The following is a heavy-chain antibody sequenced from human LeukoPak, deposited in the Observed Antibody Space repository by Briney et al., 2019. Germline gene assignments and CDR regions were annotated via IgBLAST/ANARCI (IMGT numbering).Heavy chain of an antibody. Sequence: NPGGSLRLSCAASGFTFSSYSMNWVRQAPGKGLEWVSSISSSSSYIYYADSVKGRFTISRDNAKNSLYLQMNSLRAEDTAVYYCARGYLDCGGDCSDYWGQGTLVTVSS. CDR3: ARGYLDCGGDCSDY. CDR1: GFTFSSYS. D-gene: IGHD2-21*02. V-gene: IGHV3-21*01. J-gene: IGHJ4*02. CDR2: ISSSSSYI.